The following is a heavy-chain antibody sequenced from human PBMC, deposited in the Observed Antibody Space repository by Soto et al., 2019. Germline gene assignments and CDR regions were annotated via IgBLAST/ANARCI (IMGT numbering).Heavy chain of an antibody. V-gene: IGHV3-30-3*01. Sequence: GGSLRLSCAASGFTFSSYAMHWVRQAPGKGLEWVAVISYDGSNKYYADSVKGRFTISRDNSKNTLYLQMNSLRAEDTAVYYCARKRAGYYYGMDVWGQGTTVTVSS. CDR1: GFTFSSYA. CDR2: ISYDGSNK. J-gene: IGHJ6*02. CDR3: ARKRAGYYYGMDV.